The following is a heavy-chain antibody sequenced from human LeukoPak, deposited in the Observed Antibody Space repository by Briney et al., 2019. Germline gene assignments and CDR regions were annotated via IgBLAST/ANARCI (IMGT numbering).Heavy chain of an antibody. Sequence: SETLSLTCAVYGGSFSGYYWGWIRQPPGKGLEWIGTTHYSGNTYYNPSLKSRFTISLDTSKNQFSLRLNSVTAADTAVYYCAREGAYRTYGDYSPFDFWGQGTLVTVSS. D-gene: IGHD4-17*01. CDR2: THYSGNT. CDR1: GGSFSGYY. CDR3: AREGAYRTYGDYSPFDF. V-gene: IGHV4-34*01. J-gene: IGHJ5*01.